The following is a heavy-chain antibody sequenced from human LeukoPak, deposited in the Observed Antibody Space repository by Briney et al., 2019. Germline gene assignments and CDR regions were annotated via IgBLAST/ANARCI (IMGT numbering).Heavy chain of an antibody. Sequence: EGSLRLSCAASGFTLSSYWMSWVRQAPGKGLEWVANIKQDGSEKYYVDSVKGRFTISRDNAKNSLYLQMNSLRAEDTAVYYCARSKSGGFDYWGQGTLVTVSS. V-gene: IGHV3-7*01. J-gene: IGHJ4*02. CDR2: IKQDGSEK. CDR1: GFTLSSYW. D-gene: IGHD3-10*01. CDR3: ARSKSGGFDY.